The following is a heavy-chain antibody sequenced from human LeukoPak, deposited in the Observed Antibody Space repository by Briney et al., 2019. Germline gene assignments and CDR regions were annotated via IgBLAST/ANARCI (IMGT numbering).Heavy chain of an antibody. CDR3: ARDSGVYVWGSYRYPFDY. D-gene: IGHD3-16*02. CDR2: ISSSSSYI. J-gene: IGHJ4*02. Sequence: GGSLRLSCAASGFTFSSYSMNWVRQAPGKGLEWASSISSSSSYIYYADSVKGRFTISRDNAKNSLYLQMNSLRAEDTAVYYCARDSGVYVWGSYRYPFDYWGQGTLVTVSS. V-gene: IGHV3-21*01. CDR1: GFTFSSYS.